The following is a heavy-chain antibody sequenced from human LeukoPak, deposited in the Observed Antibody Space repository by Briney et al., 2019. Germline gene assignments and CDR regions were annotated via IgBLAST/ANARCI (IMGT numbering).Heavy chain of an antibody. CDR1: GFTFSSYS. CDR2: ISSSSSYI. Sequence: GGSLRLSCAASGFTFSSYSMNWVRHAPGKGLEWVSSISSSSSYIYYADSVKGRFTISRDNAKNSLYLQMNSLRAEDTAVYYCATNGDGYPDYWGQGTLVTVSS. J-gene: IGHJ4*02. D-gene: IGHD5-24*01. CDR3: ATNGDGYPDY. V-gene: IGHV3-21*01.